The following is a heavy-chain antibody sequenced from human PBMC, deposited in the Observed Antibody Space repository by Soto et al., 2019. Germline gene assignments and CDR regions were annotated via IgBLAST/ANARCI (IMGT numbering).Heavy chain of an antibody. CDR2: INPNTGVT. V-gene: IGHV1-2*04. CDR3: ARGGYYGSGSYYNNRYYYYMDV. Sequence: ASVKVSCKASGYSFTDHYMHWVRQAPGQGLEWLGWINPNTGVTHFAQKFQGWVTMTRDTSISTAYMELSRLRSEDTAVYYCARGGYYGSGSYYNNRYYYYMDVWGKGTTVTVSS. D-gene: IGHD3-10*01. J-gene: IGHJ6*03. CDR1: GYSFTDHY.